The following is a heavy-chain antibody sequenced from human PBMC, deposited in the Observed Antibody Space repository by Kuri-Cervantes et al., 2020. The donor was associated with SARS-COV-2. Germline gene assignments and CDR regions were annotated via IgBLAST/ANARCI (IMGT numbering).Heavy chain of an antibody. CDR3: VKGRLWFGDRTFDY. V-gene: IGHV3-74*01. J-gene: IGHJ4*02. CDR2: INPDGSYT. Sequence: GESLKISCAASGFTFSSYWMSWVRQAPGKGLVWVSRINPDGSYTNNADSVKGRFTLSRDNAKNMLFLQMSSLRAEDTAVYYCVKGRLWFGDRTFDYWGQGTLVTGSS. D-gene: IGHD3-10*01. CDR1: GFTFSSYW.